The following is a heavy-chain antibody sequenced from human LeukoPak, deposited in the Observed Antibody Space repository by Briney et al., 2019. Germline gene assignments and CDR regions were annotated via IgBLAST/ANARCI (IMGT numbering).Heavy chain of an antibody. CDR2: ISYDGSNK. V-gene: IGHV3-30*18. J-gene: IGHJ3*02. CDR3: AKLSKGYDAFDI. CDR1: GFTFSSYG. Sequence: PGRSLRLSCAASGFTFSSYGMHWVRQAPGKGLEWVAVISYDGSNKYYADSVKGRFTISRDNSKNTLYLQMNSLRAEDTAVYYCAKLSKGYDAFDIWGQGTMVTASS. D-gene: IGHD3-16*02.